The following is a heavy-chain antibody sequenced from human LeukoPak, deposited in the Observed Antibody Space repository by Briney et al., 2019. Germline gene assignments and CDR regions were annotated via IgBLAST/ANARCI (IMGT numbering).Heavy chain of an antibody. V-gene: IGHV3-7*01. D-gene: IGHD2-15*01. CDR3: ARVVVVAAPPLSYYYYYYYMDV. CDR2: IKQDGSEK. Sequence: GGSLRLSCAGSGFTFSNYRMSWVRQAAGKGLEGVANIKQDGSEKYYVDSVKGRFTISRDNAKNSLYLQMNSLRAEDTAVYYCARVVVVAAPPLSYYYYYYYMDVWGKGTTVTISS. J-gene: IGHJ6*03. CDR1: GFTFSNYR.